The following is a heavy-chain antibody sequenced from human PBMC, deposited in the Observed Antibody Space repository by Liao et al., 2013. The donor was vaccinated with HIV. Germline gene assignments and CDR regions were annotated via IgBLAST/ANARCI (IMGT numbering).Heavy chain of an antibody. D-gene: IGHD4-23*01. V-gene: IGHV4-34*01. CDR1: GGSFSGYY. J-gene: IGHJ3*02. CDR2: INHSGST. Sequence: QVQLQQWGAGLLKPSETLSLTCAVYGGSFSGYYWSWIRQPPGKGLEWIGEINHSGSTNYNPSLKSRVTISVDTSKNQFSLKLSSVTAADTAVYYCARGRWVWSAFDIWGQGTMVTVSS. CDR3: ARGRWVWSAFDI.